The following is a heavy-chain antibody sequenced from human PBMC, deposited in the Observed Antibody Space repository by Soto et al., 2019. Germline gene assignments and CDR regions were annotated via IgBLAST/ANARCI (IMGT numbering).Heavy chain of an antibody. D-gene: IGHD6-19*01. CDR1: GASFTDYY. CDR3: ARGMYRSAWRKKFDY. J-gene: IGHJ4*02. Sequence: NPSETLSLTCVVYGASFTDYYWSWIRQPPGKGLEWIGEINHSGSTNYNPSLESRVTMSINTSKNRFSLMLDSVTAADTAVYYCARGMYRSAWRKKFDYWGLGTLVTVSS. CDR2: INHSGST. V-gene: IGHV4-34*01.